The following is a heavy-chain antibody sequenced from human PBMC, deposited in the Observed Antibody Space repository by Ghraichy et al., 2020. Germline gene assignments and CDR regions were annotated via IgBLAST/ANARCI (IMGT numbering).Heavy chain of an antibody. V-gene: IGHV4-39*01. D-gene: IGHD2-2*01. J-gene: IGHJ4*02. CDR1: GGSISSSLYY. CDR2: INYSGNT. CDR3: RSETEATSRTEY. Sequence: SQTLSLTCTVSGGSISSSLYYWAWVRQPPGEGLEWIGSINYSGNTYYKSSLKSRVTISVDTSKNQFSLRLSPVTAADTAVYFCRSETEATSRTEYWGQGTLVTVSS.